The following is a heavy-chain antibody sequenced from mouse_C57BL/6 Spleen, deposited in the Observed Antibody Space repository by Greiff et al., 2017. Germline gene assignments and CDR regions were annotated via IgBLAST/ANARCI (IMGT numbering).Heavy chain of an antibody. J-gene: IGHJ1*03. CDR3: AAYGYDRYFDV. V-gene: IGHV1-64*01. D-gene: IGHD2-2*01. Sequence: VQLQQPGAELVKPGASVKLSCKASGYTFTSYWMHWVKQRPGQGLEWIGMIHPNSGSTNYNEKFKSKATLTVDKSSSTAYMQLSSLTSEDSAVYCGAAYGYDRYFDVWGTGTTVTVSS. CDR1: GYTFTSYW. CDR2: IHPNSGST.